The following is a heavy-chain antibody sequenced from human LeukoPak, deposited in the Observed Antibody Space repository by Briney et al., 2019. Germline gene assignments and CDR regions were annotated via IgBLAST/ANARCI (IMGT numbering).Heavy chain of an antibody. Sequence: GGSLRLSCAASGFTVSSNYMSWVRQAPGKGLEWVSIIYSGGSTNYADSVKGRFSISRDNSKNTLYVQMNSLRVEDTAVYYCASGLGSYRTPYYYMDVWGKGTTVTVSS. CDR3: ASGLGSYRTPYYYMDV. CDR2: IYSGGST. J-gene: IGHJ6*03. CDR1: GFTVSSNY. V-gene: IGHV3-53*01. D-gene: IGHD3-10*01.